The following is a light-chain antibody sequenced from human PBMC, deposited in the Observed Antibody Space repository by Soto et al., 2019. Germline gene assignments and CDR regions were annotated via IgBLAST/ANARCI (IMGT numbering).Light chain of an antibody. CDR2: AAS. V-gene: IGKV1-39*01. Sequence: DNQMTQSPSSLSASVGDRVTITCRASQSVGSLLNWFQQRPGIAPKLLIYAASTLQSGAPSRFSGSGAGTDFTLIISSLQPEDFATYYCQQSYSLPYTFGQGTKLEI. CDR3: QQSYSLPYT. J-gene: IGKJ2*01. CDR1: QSVGSL.